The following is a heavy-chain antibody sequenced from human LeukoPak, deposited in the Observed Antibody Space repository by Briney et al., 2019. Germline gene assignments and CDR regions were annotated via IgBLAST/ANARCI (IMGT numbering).Heavy chain of an antibody. V-gene: IGHV3-48*03. Sequence: GGSLRLSCAASGFTLSSYEMNWVRQAPGKGLEWVSYNSSSGSTIYYADSVKGRFTISIDNAKTSLYLQMNSLRAEDTAVYYCARVPGHSGWNFDYWGQGTLVTVSS. CDR3: ARVPGHSGWNFDY. D-gene: IGHD6-19*01. CDR2: NSSSGSTI. J-gene: IGHJ4*02. CDR1: GFTLSSYE.